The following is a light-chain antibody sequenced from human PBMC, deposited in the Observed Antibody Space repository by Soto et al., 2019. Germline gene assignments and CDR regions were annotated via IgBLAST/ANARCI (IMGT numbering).Light chain of an antibody. J-gene: IGLJ2*01. Sequence: QSALTQPPSVSGSPGQSVTISCTGTNSDVGSYNRVSWYQQPPGTAPKLMIYEVNNRPSGVPDRFSGSKSGNTASLTISGLQAEDEADYYCSSFTSDSTLVFGGGTKVTVL. CDR1: NSDVGSYNR. CDR2: EVN. CDR3: SSFTSDSTLV. V-gene: IGLV2-18*02.